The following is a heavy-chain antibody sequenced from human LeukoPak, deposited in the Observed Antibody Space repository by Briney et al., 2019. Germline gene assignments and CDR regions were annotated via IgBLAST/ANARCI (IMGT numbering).Heavy chain of an antibody. Sequence: GGSLRLSCAASGFTFSSYGMHWVRQAPGKGLEWVAVISYDGSNKYYAVSVKGRFTISRDNSKNTLYLQMNSLRAEDTAVYYCAKDTSRLERHFDYWGQGTLVTVSS. CDR2: ISYDGSNK. V-gene: IGHV3-33*05. D-gene: IGHD1-1*01. CDR1: GFTFSSYG. CDR3: AKDTSRLERHFDY. J-gene: IGHJ4*02.